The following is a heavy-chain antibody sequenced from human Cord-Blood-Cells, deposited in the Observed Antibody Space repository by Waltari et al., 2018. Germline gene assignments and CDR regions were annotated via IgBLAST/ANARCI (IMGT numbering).Heavy chain of an antibody. CDR3: ARARYDFWSGYWGY. CDR1: GGSFSGYY. CDR2: INHSGST. D-gene: IGHD3-3*01. J-gene: IGHJ4*02. Sequence: QVQLQQWGAGLLKPSETLSLTCAVYGGSFSGYYWSWIRQPPGKGLEWIGEINHSGSTNYNPSLKSRFTISVDTSKNQFSLKLSSVTAADTAVYYCARARYDFWSGYWGYWGQGTLVSVSS. V-gene: IGHV4-34*01.